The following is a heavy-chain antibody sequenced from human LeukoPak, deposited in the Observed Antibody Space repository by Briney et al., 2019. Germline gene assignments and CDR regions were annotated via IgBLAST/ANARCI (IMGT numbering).Heavy chain of an antibody. Sequence: ASVKDSCMASGYTFTGYYMHWVRPAAGQEVAWMGWINPNSGGTNYAQKFQGRVTMTRDTSISTAYMELSRLRSDDTAVYYCAREFRNYDSSGYYPYFDYWGQGTLVTVSS. CDR1: GYTFTGYY. CDR2: INPNSGGT. CDR3: AREFRNYDSSGYYPYFDY. V-gene: IGHV1-2*02. J-gene: IGHJ4*02. D-gene: IGHD3-22*01.